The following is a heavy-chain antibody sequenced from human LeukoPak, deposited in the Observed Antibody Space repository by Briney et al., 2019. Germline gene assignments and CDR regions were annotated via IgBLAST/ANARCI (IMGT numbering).Heavy chain of an antibody. D-gene: IGHD3-3*01. CDR2: VSSSGSTI. CDR3: ARGTYDFWSGYPDSFDY. Sequence: GGSLRLSCAASGFTFSDYYMSWIRQAPGKGLEWVSYVSSSGSTIYYADSVKGRFTISRDNAKNSLYLQMNSLRAEDTAVYYCARGTYDFWSGYPDSFDYWGQGTLVTVSS. V-gene: IGHV3-11*04. J-gene: IGHJ4*02. CDR1: GFTFSDYY.